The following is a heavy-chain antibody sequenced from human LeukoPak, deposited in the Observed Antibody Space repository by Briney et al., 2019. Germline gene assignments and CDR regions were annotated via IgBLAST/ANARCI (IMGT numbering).Heavy chain of an antibody. CDR2: ICHSGST. Sequence: SETLSLTCTVSGYSISSGYYWGWIRQPPGKGLEWIGSICHSGSTYYNPSLKSRVTISVDTSKNQFSLKLSSVTAADTAVYYCARTSSSGLVGGYYFDYWGQGTLVTVSS. D-gene: IGHD6-19*01. V-gene: IGHV4-38-2*02. CDR3: ARTSSSGLVGGYYFDY. CDR1: GYSISSGYY. J-gene: IGHJ4*02.